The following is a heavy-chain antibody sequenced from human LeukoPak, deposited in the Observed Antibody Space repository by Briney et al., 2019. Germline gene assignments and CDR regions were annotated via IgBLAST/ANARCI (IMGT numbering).Heavy chain of an antibody. J-gene: IGHJ4*02. V-gene: IGHV5-51*01. CDR1: GYSFNNYW. Sequence: PGESLKISCKGSGYSFNNYWIGWVRQMPGKGLEWMGIIYPTDSDTRYSPSFQGQVTISADKSISTAYLQWGSLKASDTAMYYCARSLYDVSIYYLDYWGQGTLVTVST. CDR2: IYPTDSDT. CDR3: ARSLYDVSIYYLDY. D-gene: IGHD3-16*01.